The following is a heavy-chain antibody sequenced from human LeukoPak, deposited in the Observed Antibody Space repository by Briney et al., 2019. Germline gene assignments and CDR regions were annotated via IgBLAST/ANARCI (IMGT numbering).Heavy chain of an antibody. CDR2: FSTSSGTI. J-gene: IGHJ3*02. CDR1: GFTVSSYS. D-gene: IGHD2-2*01. Sequence: PGGSLRLSCAASGFTVSSYSMNWVRQAPGKGLEWISYFSTSSGTISYADSVKGRFTISRDNAKNSLYLQMNSLRAEDTAVYYCARDSMYAFDIWGQGTVVTVSS. V-gene: IGHV3-48*01. CDR3: ARDSMYAFDI.